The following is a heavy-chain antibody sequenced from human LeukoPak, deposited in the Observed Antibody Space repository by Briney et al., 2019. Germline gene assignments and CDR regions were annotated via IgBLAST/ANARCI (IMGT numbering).Heavy chain of an antibody. D-gene: IGHD2-2*01. CDR1: GGSFSGYY. V-gene: IGHV4-34*01. Sequence: SETLSLTCAVYGGSFSGYYWSWIRQPPGKGLEWIGEINHSGSTNYNPSLKNRVTISVDTSKNQFSLKLSSMTAADTAVYYCARSHNTKNWFDPWGQGTLVTVSS. CDR2: INHSGST. J-gene: IGHJ5*02. CDR3: ARSHNTKNWFDP.